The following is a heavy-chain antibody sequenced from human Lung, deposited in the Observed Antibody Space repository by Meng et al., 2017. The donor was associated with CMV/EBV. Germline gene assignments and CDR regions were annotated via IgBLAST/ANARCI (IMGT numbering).Heavy chain of an antibody. Sequence: GESLKISCAASGFTFSDYYMSWIRQAPGKGLEWVSYISSSGSTIYYADSVKGRFTISRDNAKNSLYLQMNSLRAEDTAVYYCARVRTAMAYYFDYWGQGTLVTVSS. V-gene: IGHV3-11*01. CDR1: GFTFSDYY. D-gene: IGHD5-18*01. CDR3: ARVRTAMAYYFDY. J-gene: IGHJ4*02. CDR2: ISSSGSTI.